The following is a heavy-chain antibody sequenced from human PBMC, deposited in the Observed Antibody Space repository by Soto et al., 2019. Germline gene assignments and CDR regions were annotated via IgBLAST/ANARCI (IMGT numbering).Heavy chain of an antibody. D-gene: IGHD2-15*01. CDR1: GGTFSSYT. Sequence: QVQRVQSGAEVKKPGSSVKVSCKASGGTFSSYTISWVRQAPGQGLEWMGRIIPIRGIANYAQKFQGRVTITADKSTSTAYMEMSSLRSEDTAVYYCARSPYTIAGYEYGGSPGGYFDLWGRGTLVTVSS. CDR2: IIPIRGIA. CDR3: ARSPYTIAGYEYGGSPGGYFDL. V-gene: IGHV1-69*02. J-gene: IGHJ2*01.